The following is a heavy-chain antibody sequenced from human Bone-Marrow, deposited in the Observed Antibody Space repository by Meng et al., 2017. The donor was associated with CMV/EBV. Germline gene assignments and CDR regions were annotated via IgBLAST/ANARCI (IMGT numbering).Heavy chain of an antibody. CDR3: AGVVYDFWSAKYLGGAMDV. CDR2: ISGSGGST. Sequence: GGSLRPSCAASGFTFRSYAMSWVRQAPGKGLEWVSAISGSGGSTYYADSVKGRFTISRDNSKNTLYLQMNSLRAEDTAVYYCAGVVYDFWSAKYLGGAMDVWGQGTTVTVSS. CDR1: GFTFRSYA. V-gene: IGHV3-23*01. D-gene: IGHD3-3*01. J-gene: IGHJ6*02.